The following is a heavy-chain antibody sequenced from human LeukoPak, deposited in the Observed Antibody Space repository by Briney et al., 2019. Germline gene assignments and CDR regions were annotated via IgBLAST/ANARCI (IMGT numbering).Heavy chain of an antibody. J-gene: IGHJ3*02. CDR3: ARPPPMIAYWDAFDI. CDR1: GFTFSSYG. CDR2: ISGSGGTT. V-gene: IGHV3-23*01. D-gene: IGHD3-22*01. Sequence: GGSLRLSCAASGFTFSSYGMSWVRQAPGKGLEWVSAISGSGGTTDYADSVRGRLTISRDNSKNTLFLQMNSLRAEDTAVYYCARPPPMIAYWDAFDIWGQGTMVTVSS.